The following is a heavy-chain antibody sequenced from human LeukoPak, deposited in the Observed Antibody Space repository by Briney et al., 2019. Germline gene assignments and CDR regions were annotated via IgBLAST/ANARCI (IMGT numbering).Heavy chain of an antibody. CDR1: GDTFGNYA. CDR2: IIPIFPKT. CDR3: ARDPKVIVVPDSRNDRNDP. J-gene: IGHJ5*02. V-gene: IGHV1-69*04. D-gene: IGHD1-1*01. Sequence: SVEVSCKASGDTFGNYAINWVRQAPGQGLEWMGRIIPIFPKTDYAQKFQGRVTITADKSTSTAYLELSSLSSEDTAVYYCARDPKVIVVPDSRNDRNDPWGQGTLVTVSS.